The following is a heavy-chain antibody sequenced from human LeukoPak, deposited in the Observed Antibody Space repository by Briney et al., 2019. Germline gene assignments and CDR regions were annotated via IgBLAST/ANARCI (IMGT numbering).Heavy chain of an antibody. Sequence: GSLRLSCAASGFTFSDYYMSWIRQAPGKGLEWVSYISSSGSTIYCADSVKGRFTISRDNAKNSLYLQMNSLRAEDTAVYYCASLHQPGVGATPGDTLDIWGQGTMVTVSS. V-gene: IGHV3-11*01. CDR2: ISSSGSTI. CDR1: GFTFSDYY. J-gene: IGHJ3*02. D-gene: IGHD1-26*01. CDR3: ASLHQPGVGATPGDTLDI.